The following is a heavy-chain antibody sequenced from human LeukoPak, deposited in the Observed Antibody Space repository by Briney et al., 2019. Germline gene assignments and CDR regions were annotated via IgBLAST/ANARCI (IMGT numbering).Heavy chain of an antibody. D-gene: IGHD6-19*01. CDR1: GYTFTSYY. J-gene: IGHJ5*02. Sequence: ASVKVFCKASGYTFTSYYMHWVRQAPGQGLEWMGIINPSGGSTSYAQKFQGRVTMTRDTSTSTVYMELSSLRSEDTAVYYCARGVDDGSPRYIGEQWLCNWFDPWGQGTLVTVS. CDR2: INPSGGST. CDR3: ARGVDDGSPRYIGEQWLCNWFDP. V-gene: IGHV1-46*01.